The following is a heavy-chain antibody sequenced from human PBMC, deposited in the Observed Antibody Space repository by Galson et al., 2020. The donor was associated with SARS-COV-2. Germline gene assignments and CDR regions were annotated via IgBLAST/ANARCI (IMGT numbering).Heavy chain of an antibody. V-gene: IGHV3-7*01. CDR1: GFTFSSYW. CDR3: ARPYSTGWKGAMDV. D-gene: IGHD6-25*01. J-gene: IGHJ6*02. CDR2: IKEDGSEK. Sequence: GESLKISCAATGFTFSSYWMNWVRQAPGKGLEWVANIKEDGSEKYYVDSVKGRFTISRDNARNSLYLQMNGLRDDDTAVYYCARPYSTGWKGAMDVWGQGTTVTVSS.